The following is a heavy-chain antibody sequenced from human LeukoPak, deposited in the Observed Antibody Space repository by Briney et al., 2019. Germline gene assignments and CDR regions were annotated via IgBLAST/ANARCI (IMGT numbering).Heavy chain of an antibody. V-gene: IGHV3-74*03. Sequence: EPGGSLRLSCAASGFTFSSSWMHWVRQAPGKGLVWISRINGDGRIIEHAESVKGRFTISRNNADNTLHLQMNSLRAEDTAVYHCVREVGAPGSFQHWGQGAPVTVSS. CDR1: GFTFSSSW. D-gene: IGHD1-26*01. CDR2: INGDGRII. J-gene: IGHJ1*01. CDR3: VREVGAPGSFQH.